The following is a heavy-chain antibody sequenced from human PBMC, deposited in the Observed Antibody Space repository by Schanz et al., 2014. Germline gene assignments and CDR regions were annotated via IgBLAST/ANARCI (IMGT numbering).Heavy chain of an antibody. D-gene: IGHD3-10*01. CDR1: GSIFSKLL. CDR3: ARDRVSFVRGPLGVD. V-gene: IGHV1-24*01. CDR2: FDPKKGEA. Sequence: QVQLVQSGAEVKKPGASVKVSCKVSGSIFSKLLMHWVRQGPAKGLEWMGGFDPKKGEAIYAQKFQDRVTMTTDTSTGITSLELRNLKSDDTAVYYCARDRVSFVRGPLGVDWGQGTQVIVSS. J-gene: IGHJ4*02.